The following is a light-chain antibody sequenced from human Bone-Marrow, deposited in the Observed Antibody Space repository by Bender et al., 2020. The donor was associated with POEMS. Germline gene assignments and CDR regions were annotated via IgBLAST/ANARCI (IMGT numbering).Light chain of an antibody. Sequence: QSALTQPRSVSGSPGQSVTISCTGTSSDVGRYDYVSWYQEHPGEAPKLMIYDVNKRPSGVPDRFSASKSGNTASLTISGLQAEDEAAYYCCSYALTVLFGGGTRLTVL. CDR2: DVN. CDR1: SSDVGRYDY. V-gene: IGLV2-11*01. CDR3: CSYALTVL. J-gene: IGLJ2*01.